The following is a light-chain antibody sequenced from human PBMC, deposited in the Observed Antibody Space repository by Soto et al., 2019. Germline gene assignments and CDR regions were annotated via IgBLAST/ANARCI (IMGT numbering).Light chain of an antibody. CDR2: KAS. J-gene: IGKJ1*01. V-gene: IGKV1-5*03. Sequence: EIQMTQSPSTLSGSVGDRVTMTCRASQTISSWLAWYQQKPGKAPKLLIYKASTLKSGVPSRFSGSGSGTEFTLTISSLHPDDFATYYCQHYNSYSEAFGQGTKVDI. CDR1: QTISSW. CDR3: QHYNSYSEA.